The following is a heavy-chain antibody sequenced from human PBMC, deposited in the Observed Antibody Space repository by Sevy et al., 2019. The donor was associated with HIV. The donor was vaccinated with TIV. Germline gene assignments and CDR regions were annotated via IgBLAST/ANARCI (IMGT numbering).Heavy chain of an antibody. Sequence: GGYLRLSCAASGFTFSSYGMHWVRQAPGKGLEWVAVISYDGSNKYYADSVKGRFTISRDNSKNTLYLQMNSLRAEDTAVYYCAKREGGQLAKSYYYYYGMDVWGQGTTVTVSS. J-gene: IGHJ6*02. CDR1: GFTFSSYG. CDR3: AKREGGQLAKSYYYYYGMDV. D-gene: IGHD6-6*01. V-gene: IGHV3-30*18. CDR2: ISYDGSNK.